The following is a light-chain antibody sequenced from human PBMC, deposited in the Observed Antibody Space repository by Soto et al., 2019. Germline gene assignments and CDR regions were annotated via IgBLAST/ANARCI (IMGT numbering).Light chain of an antibody. V-gene: IGKV1-12*01. CDR2: AAS. J-gene: IGKJ4*01. CDR3: QPANSFPLT. CDR1: QGISSW. Sequence: DIPMTQSPSSVSSYVGDRVTITCRASQGISSWLAWYQQKPGKAPKLLIYAASILQSGVPARFSGSGSVTDFTLTVSSLQPEDFAPYYCQPANSFPLTFGGGTKVEFK.